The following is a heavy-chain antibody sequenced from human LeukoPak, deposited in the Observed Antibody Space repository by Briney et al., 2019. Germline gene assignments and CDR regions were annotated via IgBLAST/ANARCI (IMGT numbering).Heavy chain of an antibody. Sequence: GGSLRLSCAASGFTFSSYAMSWVRQAPGKGLEWVSAISGSGGSTYYADSVRGRFTISRDNAKNSLYLQMNSLRAEDTAVYYCARGEAAAGLFYYYYYGMDVWGQGTTVTVSS. V-gene: IGHV3-23*01. CDR3: ARGEAAAGLFYYYYYGMDV. D-gene: IGHD6-13*01. CDR2: ISGSGGST. CDR1: GFTFSSYA. J-gene: IGHJ6*02.